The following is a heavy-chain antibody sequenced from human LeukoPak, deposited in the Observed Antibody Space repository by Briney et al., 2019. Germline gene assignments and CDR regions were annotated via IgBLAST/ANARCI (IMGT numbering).Heavy chain of an antibody. D-gene: IGHD3-9*01. Sequence: SETLSLTCSVSGGSISSYYWSWIRQPPGKGLEWIGYVYYNKRTNSNPSLKSQVTLSVDTSKNEFSLKLTSMTAADTAVYFCARSPQYFDSLLDGDSRHYFDYWGQGTLVTVSS. CDR2: VYYNKRT. J-gene: IGHJ4*02. CDR3: ARSPQYFDSLLDGDSRHYFDY. CDR1: GGSISSYY. V-gene: IGHV4-59*01.